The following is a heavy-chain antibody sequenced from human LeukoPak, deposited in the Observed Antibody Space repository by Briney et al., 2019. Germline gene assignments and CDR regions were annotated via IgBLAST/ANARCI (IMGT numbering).Heavy chain of an antibody. Sequence: HPGRSLRLSCAASGFTFSSYAMHWVRQAPGKGLEWVSSISSSSSYIYYADSVKGRFTISRDNAKNSLYLQMNSLRAEDTAVYYCARDPDYDSSGSFDYWGQGTLVTVSS. D-gene: IGHD3-22*01. J-gene: IGHJ4*02. CDR2: ISSSSSYI. CDR3: ARDPDYDSSGSFDY. CDR1: GFTFSSYA. V-gene: IGHV3-21*01.